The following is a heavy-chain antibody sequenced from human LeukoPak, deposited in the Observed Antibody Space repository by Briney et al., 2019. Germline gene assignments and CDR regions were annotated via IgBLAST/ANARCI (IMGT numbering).Heavy chain of an antibody. Sequence: GGSLRLSCAASGFTFSSYAMYWVRQAPGKGLEWVSGIFGSGGSTHYADSVKGRFTISRDNSKNTVYLQMNSLRAEDTAAYYCAKTTTGYSSGRYPGWPVDYWGQGTLVTVSS. CDR2: IFGSGGST. J-gene: IGHJ4*02. CDR3: AKTTTGYSSGRYPGWPVDY. D-gene: IGHD6-19*01. CDR1: GFTFSSYA. V-gene: IGHV3-23*01.